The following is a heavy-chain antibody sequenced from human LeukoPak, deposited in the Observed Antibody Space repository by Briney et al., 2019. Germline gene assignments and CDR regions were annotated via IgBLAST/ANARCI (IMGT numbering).Heavy chain of an antibody. Sequence: GASVKVSCKASGGTFSSYAISWVRQAPGQGLEWMGRIIPIFGIANYAQKFKGRVTINAAKSTSTAYVELSSLRSEDTAVYYRARQEATFCTTTSCYSPFNYYYGMDVWGQGTTVTVSS. V-gene: IGHV1-69*04. CDR3: ARQEATFCTTTSCYSPFNYYYGMDV. J-gene: IGHJ6*02. D-gene: IGHD2-2*01. CDR1: GGTFSSYA. CDR2: IIPIFGIA.